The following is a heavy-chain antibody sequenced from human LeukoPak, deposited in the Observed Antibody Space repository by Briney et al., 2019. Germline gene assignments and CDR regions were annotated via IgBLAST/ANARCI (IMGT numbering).Heavy chain of an antibody. CDR2: ISGSGDST. J-gene: IGHJ1*01. D-gene: IGHD3-22*01. CDR1: GFTFSSYA. V-gene: IGHV3-23*01. CDR3: AKAGPRYLYYYDSSD. Sequence: GGSLRLSCAASGFTFSSYAMSWVRQAPGKGLEWVSAISGSGDSTYYADSVKGRFAISRDNSKNTLYLQMNSLRAEDTAVYYCAKAGPRYLYYYDSSDWGQGTLVTVSS.